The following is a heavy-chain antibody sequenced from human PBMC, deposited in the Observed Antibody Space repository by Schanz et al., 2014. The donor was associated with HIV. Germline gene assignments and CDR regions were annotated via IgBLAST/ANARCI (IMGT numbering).Heavy chain of an antibody. V-gene: IGHV3-33*06. CDR1: GFIFSSYG. J-gene: IGHJ6*02. Sequence: QVQLVESGGGVVQPGRSLRLSCAASGFIFSSYGIHWVRQAPGKGLEWVAAIWHDGSKTSYADSVQGRFTISRDNIKKTVSLQMNSLRAEDTAVYYCTKEAPPDVWGQGTTVTVSS. CDR3: TKEAPPDV. CDR2: IWHDGSKT.